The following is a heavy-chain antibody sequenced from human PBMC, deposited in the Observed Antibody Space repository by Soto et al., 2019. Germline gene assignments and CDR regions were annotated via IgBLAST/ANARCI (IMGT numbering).Heavy chain of an antibody. CDR3: ARESEDLTSNFDY. CDR2: ISSTTNYI. J-gene: IGHJ4*02. V-gene: IGHV3-21*01. Sequence: GGSLRLSCAASGFTFTRYSMNWVRQAPGKGLEWVSSISSTTNYIYYADSMKGRFTVSRDNAKNSVYLDMNSLSAEDTAVYYCARESEDLTSNFDYWGQGTLVTV. CDR1: GFTFTRYS.